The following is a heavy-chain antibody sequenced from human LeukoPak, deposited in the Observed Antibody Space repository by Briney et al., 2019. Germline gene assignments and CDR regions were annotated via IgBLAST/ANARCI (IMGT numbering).Heavy chain of an antibody. CDR2: ISPDGSST. Sequence: GGSLRLSCAASGFSFSSSWKLWVRQTPGKALVWLSRISPDGSSTSYADSVKGRFTVSRDIARNTLSLQMNSLRAEDSAVYYCARLQGITPQPMTEGFDIWGQGTMVTVSS. CDR3: ARLQGITPQPMTEGFDI. CDR1: GFSFSSSW. D-gene: IGHD3-16*01. J-gene: IGHJ3*02. V-gene: IGHV3-74*01.